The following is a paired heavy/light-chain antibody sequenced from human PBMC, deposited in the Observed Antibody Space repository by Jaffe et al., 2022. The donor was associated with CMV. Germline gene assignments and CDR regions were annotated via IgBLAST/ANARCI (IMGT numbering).Light chain of an antibody. J-gene: IGKJ2*01. CDR3: QHYTSYSPMYI. V-gene: IGKV1-5*03. Sequence: DIQMTQSPSTLSASVGDRVTITCRASQNINRWLVWYQQKPGKAPKVLIYKASTLESGVPSRFSGSGSGTDFTLTISSLQPDDSATYYCQHYTSYSPMYIFGQGTKVEIK. CDR2: KAS. CDR1: QNINRW.
Heavy chain of an antibody. V-gene: IGHV4-39*01. Sequence: QRQLQESGPGLVKPSETLSLTCTVSGGSISSDSFYWGWIRQPPGKGLEWIGSSYYTGSTTYNPSLKSRVTISVDRSRNQFSLNLSSVTAADTAVYYCARHAAGGRSYYFDSWGQGALVTVSS. CDR1: GGSISSDSFY. CDR2: SYYTGST. D-gene: IGHD1-1*01. CDR3: ARHAAGGRSYYFDS. J-gene: IGHJ4*02.